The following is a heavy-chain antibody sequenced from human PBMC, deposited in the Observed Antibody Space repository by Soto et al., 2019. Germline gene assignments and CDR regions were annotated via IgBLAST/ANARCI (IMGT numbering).Heavy chain of an antibody. CDR3: ARHAVIVAAAPGRY. D-gene: IGHD6-13*01. V-gene: IGHV4-39*01. CDR1: GVSISSSNYY. CDR2: FYFRGST. Sequence: SETLSLTCRVSGVSISSSNYYWGWIRQPPGMGLEWIGSFYFRGSTYYSPSLKSRVTMSVDTSKNQLSLNLSSVTAADTAVYYCARHAVIVAAAPGRYWGQGTLVTVSS. J-gene: IGHJ4*02.